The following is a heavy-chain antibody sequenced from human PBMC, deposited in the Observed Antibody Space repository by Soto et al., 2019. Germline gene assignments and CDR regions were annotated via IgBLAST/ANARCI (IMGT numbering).Heavy chain of an antibody. V-gene: IGHV3-23*01. J-gene: IGHJ4*02. Sequence: PGGSLRLSCAASGFTFTTYAMSWVRQPPGRGLEWVAAISGSGRSTYYADSVKGRFTISRDNSKNTLYLQMNSLRAEDTAIYYGANVDTAMVGHFDYWGQGTLVTVSS. CDR3: ANVDTAMVGHFDY. CDR2: ISGSGRST. D-gene: IGHD5-18*01. CDR1: GFTFTTYA.